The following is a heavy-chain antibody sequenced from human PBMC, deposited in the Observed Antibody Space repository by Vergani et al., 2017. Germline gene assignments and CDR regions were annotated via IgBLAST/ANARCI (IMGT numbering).Heavy chain of an antibody. Sequence: QLVESGGDLVQPGGSLRLSCAVSGFTVSSHYMSWVRQAPGKGLEWVSVIFGGGYTYYADSVKGRFTISRDDSKNSLYLQVNNLRAEDTAVYYCASQYYDFWSGRDWGQGTLVTVSS. CDR1: GFTVSSHY. J-gene: IGHJ1*01. CDR2: IFGGGYT. D-gene: IGHD3-3*01. CDR3: ASQYYDFWSGRD. V-gene: IGHV3-66*04.